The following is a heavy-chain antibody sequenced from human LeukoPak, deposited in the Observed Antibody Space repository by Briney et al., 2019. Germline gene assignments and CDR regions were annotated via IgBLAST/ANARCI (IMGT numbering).Heavy chain of an antibody. Sequence: SETLSLTCTVSGGSISSRSYYWGWIRQPPGKGLEWIGSIYYSGSTYYNPSLKSRVTISVDTSKNQFSLKLSSVTAADTAVYYCARHGVLEYPPTGWGQGTLVTVSS. CDR2: IYYSGST. CDR1: GGSISSRSYY. V-gene: IGHV4-39*01. CDR3: ARHGVLEYPPTG. J-gene: IGHJ4*02. D-gene: IGHD1-1*01.